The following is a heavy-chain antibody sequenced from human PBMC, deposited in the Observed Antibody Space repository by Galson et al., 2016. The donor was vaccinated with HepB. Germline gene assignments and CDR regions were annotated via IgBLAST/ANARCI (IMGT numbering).Heavy chain of an antibody. D-gene: IGHD3-16*01. Sequence: SLRLSCAASGFTFSDYYMRWIRQAPGKGLEWISYISRSSSYIIYADSVKGRFTISRDDAKNSLYLQMNSLGAEDTAVYYCAREGRGAYSNTIDSWGQGTLVTVSS. CDR2: ISRSSSYI. CDR1: GFTFSDYY. J-gene: IGHJ4*02. CDR3: AREGRGAYSNTIDS. V-gene: IGHV3-11*06.